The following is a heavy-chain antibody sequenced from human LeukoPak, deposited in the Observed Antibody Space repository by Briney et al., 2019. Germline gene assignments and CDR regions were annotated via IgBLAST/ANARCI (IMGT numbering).Heavy chain of an antibody. CDR2: IYYSGSA. CDR3: ARVYYDILTGPEGMDV. Sequence: SETLSLTCTVSGGSISSYYWSWIRQPPGRGLEWVGYIYYSGSANYNPSLKSRVTISVDTSKNQFSLKLSSVTAADTAVYYCARVYYDILTGPEGMDVWGQGTTVTVSS. CDR1: GGSISSYY. D-gene: IGHD3-9*01. V-gene: IGHV4-59*01. J-gene: IGHJ6*02.